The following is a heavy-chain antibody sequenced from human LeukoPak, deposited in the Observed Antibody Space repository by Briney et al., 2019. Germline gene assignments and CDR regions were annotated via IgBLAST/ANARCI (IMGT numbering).Heavy chain of an antibody. CDR2: IYYSGST. CDR1: SGSISSSPYF. V-gene: IGHV4-39*01. D-gene: IGHD5-24*01. CDR3: ARHRSGWLQSSFDY. Sequence: SETLSLTCTVSSGSISSSPYFWAWIRQSPGKGLEWIGSIYYSGSTYYNPSLKSRVTISVDTSKNQFSLKLSSVTAADTAVYYCARHRSGWLQSSFDYWGQGTLVTVSS. J-gene: IGHJ4*02.